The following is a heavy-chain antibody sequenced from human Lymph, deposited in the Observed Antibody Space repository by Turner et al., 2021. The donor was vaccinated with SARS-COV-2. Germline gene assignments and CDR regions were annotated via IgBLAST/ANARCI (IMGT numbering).Heavy chain of an antibody. Sequence: EVQLVESGGGLVKPGGSLRLSCAASGFTFSSYSMNWVRQAPGKGLEWVSSITFTSSYIYYADSVKGRFTISRDNAKNSLYLQMNRLRAEDTAVYYCARGPPDFPYYFDYWGQGTLVTVSS. CDR2: ITFTSSYI. D-gene: IGHD2-21*02. CDR3: ARGPPDFPYYFDY. CDR1: GFTFSSYS. J-gene: IGHJ4*02. V-gene: IGHV3-21*01.